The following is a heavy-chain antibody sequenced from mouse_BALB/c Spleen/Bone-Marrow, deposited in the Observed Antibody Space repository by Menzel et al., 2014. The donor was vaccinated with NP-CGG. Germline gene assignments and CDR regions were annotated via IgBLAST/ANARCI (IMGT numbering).Heavy chain of an antibody. J-gene: IGHJ4*01. CDR3: ARPPYYYGSSYDAMDY. CDR2: INPSTGYT. Sequence: QVQLKQSGAELAKPGASVKMSCKASGYTFTSYWMHWVKQRPGQGLEWIGYINPSTGYTEYNQKFKDKATLTADKSSSTAYMQLSSLTSEDSAVYYCARPPYYYGSSYDAMDYWGQGTSVTVPS. V-gene: IGHV1-7*01. D-gene: IGHD1-1*01. CDR1: GYTFTSYW.